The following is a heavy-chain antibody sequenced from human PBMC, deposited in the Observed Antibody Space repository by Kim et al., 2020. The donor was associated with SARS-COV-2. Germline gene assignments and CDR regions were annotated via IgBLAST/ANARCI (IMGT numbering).Heavy chain of an antibody. CDR1: GDSVSSNSAA. Sequence: SQTLSLTCDISGDSVSSNSAAWNWIRQSPSRGLEWLGRTYYRFKWYTDYALSVKGRITINPDTSKNQFSMQLNSVTPEDTAVYYCARDRQRAGTGVDYWGQGTLVTVSS. J-gene: IGHJ4*02. D-gene: IGHD6-19*01. CDR3: ARDRQRAGTGVDY. CDR2: TYYRFKWYT. V-gene: IGHV6-1*01.